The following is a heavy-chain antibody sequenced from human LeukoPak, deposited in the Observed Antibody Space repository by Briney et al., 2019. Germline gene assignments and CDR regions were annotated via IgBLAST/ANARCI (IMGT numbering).Heavy chain of an antibody. D-gene: IGHD6-19*01. Sequence: SETLSLTCTVSGGSISSNYWSWIRQPPGKGLEWIGYIYDSGTTNYNPSLKSRATISEDMSKNQFSLKVRSVTAADTAVYYCARSTGGWSYFDHWGQGMLVTVSS. V-gene: IGHV4-59*01. J-gene: IGHJ4*02. CDR3: ARSTGGWSYFDH. CDR1: GGSISSNY. CDR2: IYDSGTT.